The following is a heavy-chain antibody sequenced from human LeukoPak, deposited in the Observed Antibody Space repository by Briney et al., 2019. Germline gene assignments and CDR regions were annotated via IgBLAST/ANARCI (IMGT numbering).Heavy chain of an antibody. CDR1: GGTFSSYA. J-gene: IGHJ3*02. Sequence: ASVKVSCKASGGTFSSYAVSWVRQAPGQGLEWMGGIIPIFGTANYAQKFQGRVTITADESTSTAYMERSSLRSEDTAVYYCARWGPERLLDAFDIWGQETMVTVSS. CDR3: ARWGPERLLDAFDI. CDR2: IIPIFGTA. D-gene: IGHD7-27*01. V-gene: IGHV1-69*13.